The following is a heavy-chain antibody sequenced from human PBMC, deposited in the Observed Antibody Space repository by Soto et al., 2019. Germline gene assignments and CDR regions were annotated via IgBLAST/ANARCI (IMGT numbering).Heavy chain of an antibody. D-gene: IGHD3-10*01. J-gene: IGHJ4*02. CDR2: IYYGGST. V-gene: IGHV4-30-4*01. CDR1: GGSISSGDYY. Sequence: PSETLSLTCTVSGGSISSGDYYWSWIRQPPGKGLEWIGYIYYGGSTYYNPSLKSRVTISVDTSKNQFSLKLSSVTAADTAVYYCARENYYGSGTDFDYWGQGTLVTVSS. CDR3: ARENYYGSGTDFDY.